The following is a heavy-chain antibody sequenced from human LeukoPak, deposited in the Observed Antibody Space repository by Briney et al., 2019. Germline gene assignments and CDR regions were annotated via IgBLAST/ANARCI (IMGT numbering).Heavy chain of an antibody. J-gene: IGHJ6*02. CDR2: ISGSSSDT. CDR3: ARGHYGMGV. V-gene: IGHV3-11*05. CDR1: GFTFSDHY. Sequence: PGGPLRLSCAPSGFTFSDHYMSCIRQAPGKGLEWVSYISGSSSDTNYADSVKGRFTISRDNAKNSLYLQRNGLRVEETAVYYCARGHYGMGVWGQGTTVTVSS.